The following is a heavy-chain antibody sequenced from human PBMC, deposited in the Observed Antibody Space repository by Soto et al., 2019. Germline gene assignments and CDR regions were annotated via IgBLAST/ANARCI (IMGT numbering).Heavy chain of an antibody. CDR1: GGSISSGGYS. CDR3: ARVPAY. CDR2: MYHSGST. V-gene: IGHV4-30-2*01. Sequence: QLQLQESGSGLVKPSQTLSLTCAVSGGSISSGGYSWSWIRQPPGKGLEWIGYMYHSGSTSYNPSLKRRVTRSIDRSKNQCSPKRRSVPAADTAVYYWARVPAYWGQGSLVTVSS. J-gene: IGHJ4*02. D-gene: IGHD2-2*01.